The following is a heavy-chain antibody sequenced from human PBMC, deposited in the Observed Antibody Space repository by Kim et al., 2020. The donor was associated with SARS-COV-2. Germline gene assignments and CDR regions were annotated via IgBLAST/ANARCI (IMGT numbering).Heavy chain of an antibody. J-gene: IGHJ4*02. D-gene: IGHD2-2*03. CDR3: AKVGYCSSTSCYYYFDY. V-gene: IGHV3-23*01. Sequence: VKGRFTISIDNSKNTLYLQMNSLSAEDTALYYCAKVGYCSSTSCYYYFDYWGQGTLVTVSS.